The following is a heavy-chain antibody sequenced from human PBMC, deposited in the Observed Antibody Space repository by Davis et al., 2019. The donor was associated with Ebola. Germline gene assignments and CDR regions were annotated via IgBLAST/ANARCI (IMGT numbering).Heavy chain of an antibody. CDR3: ATTQWLREFDN. Sequence: GESLKISCAASGFTFSRFGMHWVRQAPGKGLEWVASISYDGSEKFSADSVKGRFTISRDNSKNTLYLQMNSLRAEDTAVYYCATTQWLREFDNWGQGTLVTVSS. D-gene: IGHD6-19*01. V-gene: IGHV3-30*03. CDR1: GFTFSRFG. CDR2: ISYDGSEK. J-gene: IGHJ4*02.